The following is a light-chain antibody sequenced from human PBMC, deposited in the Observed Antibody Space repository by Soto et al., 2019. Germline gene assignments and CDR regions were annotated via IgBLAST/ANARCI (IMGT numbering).Light chain of an antibody. V-gene: IGLV1-40*01. CDR1: SSNIGTGYD. CDR2: GNS. Sequence: QSVLTQPPSVSGAPGQRVTISCTGSSSNIGTGYDVHWYQQLPGTAPKLLIYGNSNRPSGVPDRFSGSKSGTSASLAITGLQAEDEADYYCQSFDSSRLYVFGTGTNVTVL. J-gene: IGLJ1*01. CDR3: QSFDSSRLYV.